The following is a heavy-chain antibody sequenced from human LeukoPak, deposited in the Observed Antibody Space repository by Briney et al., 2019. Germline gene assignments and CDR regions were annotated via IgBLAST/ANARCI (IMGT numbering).Heavy chain of an antibody. J-gene: IGHJ5*02. Sequence: EASVKVSCKASGYTFTSYGISWVRQAPGQGLEWMGGFDPEDGETIYAQKFQGRVTMTEDTSTDTAYMELSSLRSEDTAVYYCATWSGVGENTLTGFDPWGQGTLVTVSS. CDR1: GYTFTSYG. V-gene: IGHV1-24*01. D-gene: IGHD2-8*01. CDR2: FDPEDGET. CDR3: ATWSGVGENTLTGFDP.